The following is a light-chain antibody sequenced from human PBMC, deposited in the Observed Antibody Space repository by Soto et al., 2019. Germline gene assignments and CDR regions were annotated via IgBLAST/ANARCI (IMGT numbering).Light chain of an antibody. CDR3: QQWGSIIPHT. Sequence: EIVMTQSPGTLSLSPGERATISCRASQVIGSRYLAWYHQKSGQAPRLLLYGASSRATGIPDRFSGSGSGTDFTLTISRLEPEDFGVYYCQQWGSIIPHTFGQGTKLEI. CDR2: GAS. CDR1: QVIGSRY. V-gene: IGKV3-20*01. J-gene: IGKJ2*01.